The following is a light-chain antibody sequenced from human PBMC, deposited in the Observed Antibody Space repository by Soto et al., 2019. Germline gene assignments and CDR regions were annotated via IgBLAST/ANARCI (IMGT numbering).Light chain of an antibody. CDR3: LQDYNYPRT. CDR1: QAIRND. CDR2: AAS. V-gene: IGKV1-6*01. Sequence: AIQMTQSPSSLSASVGDRVTITCRASQAIRNDLGWYQQKPGQAPKVLIYAASNLQSGVPSRFRGSGSGTDFTLPSSSLQPEDFATYYGLQDYNYPRTFGQGTKVEI. J-gene: IGKJ1*01.